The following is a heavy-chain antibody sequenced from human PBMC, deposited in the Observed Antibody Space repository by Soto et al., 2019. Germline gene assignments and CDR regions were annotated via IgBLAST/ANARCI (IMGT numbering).Heavy chain of an antibody. J-gene: IGHJ3*02. V-gene: IGHV4-34*01. CDR1: GGSFSGYY. Sequence: SETLSLTCAVYGGSFSGYYWSWIRQPPGKGLEWIGEINHSGSTNYNPSLKSRVTISVDTSKNQFSLKLTSVTAADTAVYYCARDRGYYDSSGYLKAFDIWGQGTMVTVSS. CDR3: ARDRGYYDSSGYLKAFDI. CDR2: INHSGST. D-gene: IGHD3-22*01.